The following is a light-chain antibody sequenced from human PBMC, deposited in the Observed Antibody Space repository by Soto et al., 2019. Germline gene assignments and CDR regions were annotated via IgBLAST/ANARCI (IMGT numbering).Light chain of an antibody. CDR1: QAIGNY. Sequence: DVQMTQSPSSLSASVEDRVTITCRTSQAIGNYLAWYQQKPGKVPQLLIFGASTLQSGVPSRFSGSGSGTEFTLTISSLQPEDVATYYCQNYKRAPLTFGPGTKVDI. CDR3: QNYKRAPLT. V-gene: IGKV1-27*01. J-gene: IGKJ3*01. CDR2: GAS.